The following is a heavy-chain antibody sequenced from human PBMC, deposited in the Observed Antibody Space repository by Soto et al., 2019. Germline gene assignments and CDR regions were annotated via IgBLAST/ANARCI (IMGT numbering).Heavy chain of an antibody. J-gene: IGHJ5*02. CDR1: GGSISSSGYN. CDR2: ISYSGTT. D-gene: IGHD3-16*01. V-gene: IGHV4-39*01. CDR3: ARRGSLINWFDP. Sequence: QLQLQESGPGLVKPSETLSLTCTVSGGSISSSGYNWGWIRQPPGKGPEWIGTISYSGTTYYNPSPKSRVTISVDTSKNQLSLKLSSVTAADTAVYYCARRGSLINWFDPWGQGTLVTVSS.